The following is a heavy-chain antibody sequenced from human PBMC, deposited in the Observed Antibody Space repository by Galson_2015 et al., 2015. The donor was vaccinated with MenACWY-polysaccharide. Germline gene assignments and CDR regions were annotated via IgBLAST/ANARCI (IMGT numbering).Heavy chain of an antibody. V-gene: IGHV4-59*01. CDR2: IYNSGST. CDR3: ARVTSVIRGVISN. CDR1: GDSINAYY. D-gene: IGHD3-10*01. Sequence: ETLSLTCTVSGDSINAYYLSWIRQPPGKGLEWIGYIYNSGSTNYNPSLESRVTISVDTSKNQFSLKLSSVTAADTAVYYCARVTSVIRGVISNWGQGTLVTVSS. J-gene: IGHJ4*02.